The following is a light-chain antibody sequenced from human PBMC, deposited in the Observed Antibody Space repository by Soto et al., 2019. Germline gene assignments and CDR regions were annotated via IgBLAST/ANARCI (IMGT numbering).Light chain of an antibody. J-gene: IGKJ5*01. CDR3: QQYASSPIT. Sequence: EIVLTQSPGTLSLSPGERATLSCRASQSFSRIFLAWYQQKPGQAPRLLLYGASTRATGIPDRFSGSGSGTDFTLSITRLEPEDFAVYYCQQYASSPITFGQGTRLDIK. V-gene: IGKV3-20*01. CDR1: QSFSRIF. CDR2: GAS.